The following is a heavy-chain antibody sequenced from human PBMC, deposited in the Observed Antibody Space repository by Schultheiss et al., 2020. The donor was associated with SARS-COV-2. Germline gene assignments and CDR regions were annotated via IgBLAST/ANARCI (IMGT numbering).Heavy chain of an antibody. J-gene: IGHJ4*02. CDR2: INPNSGGT. V-gene: IGHV1-3*01. CDR1: GYSFTHYA. Sequence: ASVKVSCKASGYSFTHYAMHWVRQAPGQGLEWMGWINPNSGGTNYAQKFQGRVTITRDTSASTAYMELSSLRSEDTAVYYCARRAIVVVPAASPPVDYWGQGTLVTVSS. CDR3: ARRAIVVVPAASPPVDY. D-gene: IGHD2-2*01.